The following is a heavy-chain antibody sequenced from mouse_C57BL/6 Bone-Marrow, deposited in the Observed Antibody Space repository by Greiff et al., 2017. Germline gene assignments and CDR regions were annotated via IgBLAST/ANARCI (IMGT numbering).Heavy chain of an antibody. J-gene: IGHJ1*03. CDR2: INPNNGGS. D-gene: IGHD1-1*01. V-gene: IGHV1-53*01. Sequence: QVQLQQPGTELVKPGASVKLSCKASGYTFTSYWMHWVKQRPGQGLEWIGNINPNNGGSNYNEKFKNKATLTVDKSSSTTYVQLSSLTSEDSAVYFCARSGVYGSSLYWYFDVWGTGTTVTVSS. CDR1: GYTFTSYW. CDR3: ARSGVYGSSLYWYFDV.